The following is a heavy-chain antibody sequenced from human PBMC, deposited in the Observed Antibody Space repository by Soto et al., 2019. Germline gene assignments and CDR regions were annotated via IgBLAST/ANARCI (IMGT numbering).Heavy chain of an antibody. V-gene: IGHV1-18*01. CDR3: ARGGIVVVPAANNYYYYYMDV. J-gene: IGHJ6*03. D-gene: IGHD2-2*01. Sequence: GGSLRLSCAASGYTFTSYGISWVRQAPGQGLERMGWISAYNGNTNYAQKLQGRVTMTTDTSTSTAYMELRSLRSDDTAVYYCARGGIVVVPAANNYYYYYMDVWGKGTTVTVSS. CDR2: ISAYNGNT. CDR1: GYTFTSYG.